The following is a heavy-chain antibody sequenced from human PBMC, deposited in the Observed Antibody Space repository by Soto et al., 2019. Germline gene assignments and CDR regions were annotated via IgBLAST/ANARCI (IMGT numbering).Heavy chain of an antibody. CDR2: INHSGST. CDR1: GGSFSGYY. Sequence: SETLSLTCAVYGGSFSGYYWSWIRQPPGRGLEWIGEINHSGSTNYNPSLKSRVTISVDTSKNQFSLKLSSVTAADTAVYYCARARRGPAATPYFDYWGQGTLVTVSS. CDR3: ARARRGPAATPYFDY. J-gene: IGHJ4*02. V-gene: IGHV4-34*01. D-gene: IGHD2-15*01.